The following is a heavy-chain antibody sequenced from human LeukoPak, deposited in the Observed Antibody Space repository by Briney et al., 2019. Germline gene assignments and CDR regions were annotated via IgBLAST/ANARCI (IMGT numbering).Heavy chain of an antibody. V-gene: IGHV3-23*01. CDR3: AKGKPGPPYCSGNNCFDAFDS. J-gene: IGHJ3*02. D-gene: IGHD2-15*01. CDR1: GFTFDDYA. CDR2: ISASAADT. Sequence: PGGSLGLSCAASGFTFDDYAMTWVRQAPGKGLEWVSAISASAADTYYPDSVRSRFIVSRDNSKNTLYLQMNRLRAEDTAVYYCAKGKPGPPYCSGNNCFDAFDSWGQGTMVTVS.